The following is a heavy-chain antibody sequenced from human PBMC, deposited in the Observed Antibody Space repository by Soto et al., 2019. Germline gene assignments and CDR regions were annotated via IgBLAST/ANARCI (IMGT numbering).Heavy chain of an antibody. J-gene: IGHJ6*01. V-gene: IGHV4-59*08. Sequence: QVQVQQSGPGLVKPSETLSLTCTVSSGPSKSHNWGWIRQPPGRGLEWIGYVYDTWSPSYNPSLKXXVXLSADTSTNRISLTLRFVTAADTAVYYCVRQGIGFLHGLVDVWGQGTTVIVSS. CDR2: VYDTWSP. CDR3: VRQGIGFLHGLVDV. D-gene: IGHD3-10*01. CDR1: SGPSKSHN.